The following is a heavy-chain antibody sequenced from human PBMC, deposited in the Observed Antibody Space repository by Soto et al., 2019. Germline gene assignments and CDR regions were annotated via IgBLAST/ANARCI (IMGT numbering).Heavy chain of an antibody. CDR3: ARESEGYYDSSGLAY. CDR1: GGSVSSGSYY. D-gene: IGHD3-22*01. CDR2: IYYSGST. J-gene: IGHJ4*02. V-gene: IGHV4-61*01. Sequence: PSETLSLTCTVSGGSVSSGSYYWSWIRQPPGKGLEWIRYIYYSGSTNYNPSLKSRVTISIDTSKNQFSLKLSSVTAADTAVYYCARESEGYYDSSGLAYWGQGTLVTVSS.